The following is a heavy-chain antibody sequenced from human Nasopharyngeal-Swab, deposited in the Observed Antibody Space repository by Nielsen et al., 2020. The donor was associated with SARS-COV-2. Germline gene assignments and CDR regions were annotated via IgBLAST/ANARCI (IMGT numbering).Heavy chain of an antibody. J-gene: IGHJ5*02. CDR1: GYTFTSHG. Sequence: ASVKVSCKASGYTFTSHGINWLRQAPGQGLEWLGWISAYNGNTNYAQKLQGRVTMTTDTSTSTAYMELTSLRSDDTAVYYCARALGYSRPSGGYFWLDPWGQGTLVTVSS. CDR2: ISAYNGNT. CDR3: ARALGYSRPSGGYFWLDP. D-gene: IGHD6-13*01. V-gene: IGHV1-18*01.